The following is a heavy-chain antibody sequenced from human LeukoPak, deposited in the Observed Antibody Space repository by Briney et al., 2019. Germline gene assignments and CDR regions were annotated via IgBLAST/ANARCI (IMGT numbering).Heavy chain of an antibody. CDR1: GFSFNNHW. CDR3: ARADWDTAMIDY. CDR2: IKQDGSES. J-gene: IGHJ4*02. D-gene: IGHD5-18*01. V-gene: IGHV3-7*01. Sequence: GGSLRLSCAVSGFSFNNHWMSWVRQAAGKRLEWVANIKQDGSESYYVGSVKGRFTISRDNAKNSLYLQMNSLRAEDTAVYYCARADWDTAMIDYWGQGTLVTVSS.